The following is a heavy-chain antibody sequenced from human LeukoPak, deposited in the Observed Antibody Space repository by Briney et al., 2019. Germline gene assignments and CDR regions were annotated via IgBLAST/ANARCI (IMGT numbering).Heavy chain of an antibody. Sequence: ASVKVSCKPSGYTFSGYYIHWVRQAPGQGLEWMGIINPSGGDTSYAQKFQGRVTTTRDPSTSTVYMEVVSLRPEDTAVYYCARGRRVVPGVHNVGMTSYYNGMDVWGQGTTVTVSS. J-gene: IGHJ6*02. CDR1: GYTFSGYY. V-gene: IGHV1-46*01. D-gene: IGHD2-2*01. CDR2: INPSGGDT. CDR3: ARGRRVVPGVHNVGMTSYYNGMDV.